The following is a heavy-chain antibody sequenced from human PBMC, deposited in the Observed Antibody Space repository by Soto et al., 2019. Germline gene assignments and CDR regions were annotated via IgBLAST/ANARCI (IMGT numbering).Heavy chain of an antibody. CDR3: ARANGAHAFYI. CDR2: INPNSGDT. V-gene: IGHV1-2*04. D-gene: IGHD7-27*01. J-gene: IGHJ3*02. CDR1: GYTFTDSY. Sequence: QVQLMQSATEVKKPGASVKVSCKASGYTFTDSYIHWVRQAPGQGLEWMGWINPNSGDTNYAQKFLGWVAMTRDTSISTAYMYLNRLTSDDTAMYYCARANGAHAFYIWGQGTMVTVS.